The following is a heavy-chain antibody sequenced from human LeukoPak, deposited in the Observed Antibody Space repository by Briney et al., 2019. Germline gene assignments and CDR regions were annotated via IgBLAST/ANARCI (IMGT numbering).Heavy chain of an antibody. CDR3: ARAYYDILTGYYTPYYYGMDV. V-gene: IGHV3-33*01. CDR2: IWYDGSNK. J-gene: IGHJ6*02. Sequence: GGSLRLSCAASGFTFSSYGMHWVRQAPGKGLEWVAVIWYDGSNKYYADSVKGRFTISRDNSKNTLYLQMNSLRAEDPAVYYCARAYYDILTGYYTPYYYGMDVWGQGTTVTVYS. CDR1: GFTFSSYG. D-gene: IGHD3-9*01.